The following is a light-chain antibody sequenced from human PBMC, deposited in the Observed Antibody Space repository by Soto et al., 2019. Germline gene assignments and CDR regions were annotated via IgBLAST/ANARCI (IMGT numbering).Light chain of an antibody. Sequence: SYELTQPPSVSVSPGQTARITCSGDEVSNQYVHWYQQKPGQAPTLMIYKDSERPSGIPERISGSRAGTTVTLTISGVQAEDEADYFCQSSDSSYNWVFGGGTQLTVL. CDR2: KDS. J-gene: IGLJ3*02. V-gene: IGLV3-25*02. CDR3: QSSDSSYNWV. CDR1: EVSNQY.